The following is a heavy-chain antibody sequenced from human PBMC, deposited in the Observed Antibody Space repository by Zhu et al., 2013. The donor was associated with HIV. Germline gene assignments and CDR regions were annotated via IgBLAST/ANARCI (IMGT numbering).Heavy chain of an antibody. J-gene: IGHJ3*02. V-gene: IGHV5-51*01. CDR2: IYPGDSDT. CDR3: ARRGGYSGSYDAFDI. D-gene: IGHD1-26*01. CDR1: GYSLSNSW. Sequence: EVQLVQSGAQMKKPGESLEISCKGSGYSLSNSWIGWVRQMPGKGLEWMGIIYPGDSDTRYSPSFQGQVTISADKSISTAYLQWSSLKASDTAMYYCARRGGYSGSYDAFDIWGQGTMVTVS.